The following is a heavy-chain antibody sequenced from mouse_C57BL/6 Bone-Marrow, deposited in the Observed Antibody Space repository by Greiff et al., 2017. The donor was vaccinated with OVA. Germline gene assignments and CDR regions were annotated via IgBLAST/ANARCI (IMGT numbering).Heavy chain of an antibody. J-gene: IGHJ3*01. D-gene: IGHD3-1*01. CDR1: GYTFTSYW. CDR2: IYPSDSDT. CDR3: AREGYRAWFAY. V-gene: IGHV1-61*01. Sequence: QVQLQQPGAELVRPGSSVKLSCKASGYTFTSYWMDWVKQRPVQGLDWIGNIYPSDSDTHYNQKFKDKGTSTLDKSSSTAYMHLSMLTSDASAVYCGAREGYRAWFAYWGQGTLVTVSA.